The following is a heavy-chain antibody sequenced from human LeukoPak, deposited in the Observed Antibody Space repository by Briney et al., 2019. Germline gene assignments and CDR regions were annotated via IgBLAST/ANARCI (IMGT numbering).Heavy chain of an antibody. J-gene: IGHJ4*02. CDR3: ARRRIVATIDY. CDR2: IYYSGST. V-gene: IGHV4-39*01. Sequence: PSDTLSLTCTVSGGSISSTSFYWAWIRQPPGKGLEWIGSIYYSGSTFYNPSLKSRVAISADTSKNQFSLKLSSVTAADTAVYFCARRRIVATIDYWGQGTLVTVSS. D-gene: IGHD5-12*01. CDR1: GGSISSTSFY.